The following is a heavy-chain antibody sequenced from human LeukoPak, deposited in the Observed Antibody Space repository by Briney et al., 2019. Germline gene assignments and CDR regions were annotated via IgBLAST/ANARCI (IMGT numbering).Heavy chain of an antibody. J-gene: IGHJ4*02. CDR3: ARQLKGAYTAEVLDY. CDR2: IYTSGST. D-gene: IGHD3-16*01. V-gene: IGHV4-4*07. CDR1: GGSISSYY. Sequence: SETLSLTCTVSGGSISSYYWSWIRQPAGKGLEWIGRIYTSGSTNYNPSLKSRVTISVDTSKNQFSLKLSSVTAADTAVYYCARQLKGAYTAEVLDYWGQGTLVTVSS.